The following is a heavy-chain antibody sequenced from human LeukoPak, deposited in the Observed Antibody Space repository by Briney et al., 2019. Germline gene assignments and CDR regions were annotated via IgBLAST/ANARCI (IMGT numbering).Heavy chain of an antibody. CDR3: ARHQGPYGGNSALIVFDI. J-gene: IGHJ3*02. CDR2: IYYSGST. Sequence: PSETLSLTCTVSGGSISNYYWSWIRQPPGKGLEWIAYIYYSGSTNYNPSLKSRVTLSVDTSKNQFSLKLNSVTAADTAVYYCARHQGPYGGNSALIVFDIWGQGTMVTVSS. CDR1: GGSISNYY. D-gene: IGHD4-23*01. V-gene: IGHV4-59*08.